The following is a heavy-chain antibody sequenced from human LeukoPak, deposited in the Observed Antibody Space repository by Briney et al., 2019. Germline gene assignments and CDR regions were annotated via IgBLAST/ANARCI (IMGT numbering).Heavy chain of an antibody. D-gene: IGHD6-13*01. CDR1: GLTFSSDS. CDR3: AKHRSSWRSTGLFDY. V-gene: IGHV3-23*01. Sequence: GGSLRLSWAVAGLTFSSDSMGSARQAAGRGLGCVSIISVSGGNTYYAESVKGRFTISRDNAKNTLYLQMNSLRDEDTAIYYCAKHRSSWRSTGLFDYWGQGTLVTVSS. CDR2: ISVSGGNT. J-gene: IGHJ4*02.